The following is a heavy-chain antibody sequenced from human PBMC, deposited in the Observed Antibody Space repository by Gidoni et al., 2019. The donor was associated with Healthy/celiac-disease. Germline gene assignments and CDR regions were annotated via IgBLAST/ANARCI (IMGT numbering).Heavy chain of an antibody. CDR1: GFTFSSYS. CDR3: ARVADKGASETAMVRYFDL. Sequence: EVQLVESGGGLVKPGGSLRLSCAASGFTFSSYSMNWVRQAPGKGLEWVSSISSSSSYIYYADSVKGRFTISRDNAKNSLYLQMNSLRAEDTAVYYCARVADKGASETAMVRYFDLWGRGTLVTVSS. CDR2: ISSSSSYI. J-gene: IGHJ2*01. V-gene: IGHV3-21*01. D-gene: IGHD5-18*01.